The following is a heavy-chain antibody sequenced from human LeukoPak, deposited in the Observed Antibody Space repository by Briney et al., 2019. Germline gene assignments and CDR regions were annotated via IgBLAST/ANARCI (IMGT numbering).Heavy chain of an antibody. CDR3: TREGARRDGYNFVP. CDR1: GFTFGDYA. CDR2: VRSKAYGGTT. J-gene: IGHJ5*02. D-gene: IGHD5-24*01. V-gene: IGHV3-49*04. Sequence: GGSLRLSCTASGFTFGDYAMSWVRQAPGKGLEWVGFVRSKAYGGTTEYAASVKGRFTISRDDSKSIAYLQMNSLKTEDTAVYYCTREGARRDGYNFVPWGQGTLVTVSS.